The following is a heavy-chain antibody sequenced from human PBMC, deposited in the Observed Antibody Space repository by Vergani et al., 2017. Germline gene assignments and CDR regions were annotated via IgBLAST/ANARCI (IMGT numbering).Heavy chain of an antibody. J-gene: IGHJ4*02. D-gene: IGHD1-26*01. CDR3: VKDAGSDEIFFDS. CDR2: LTGGGGST. CDR1: GFTFSTYA. Sequence: EVQLLESGGSLKQPGGSVRLSCAASGFTFSTYAMHWVREAPGKGLAWISALTGGGGSTYYADSFKGRFIISRDNSRDTLYLQMNSLRPEDTAMYSWVKDAGSDEIFFDSWGQETLVTVAS. V-gene: IGHV3-23*01.